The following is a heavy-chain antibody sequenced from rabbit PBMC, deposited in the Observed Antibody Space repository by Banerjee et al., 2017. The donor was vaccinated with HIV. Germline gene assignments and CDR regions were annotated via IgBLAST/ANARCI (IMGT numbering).Heavy chain of an antibody. CDR1: GFSFSSSDY. J-gene: IGHJ6*01. Sequence: QEQLEESGGDLVKPGASLTLTCTASGFSFSSSDYMCWVRQAPGKGLEWIACIDIGSSGFSYFASWAKGRFTISKTSSTTVTLQMTSLTAADTATYFCARDAGTSFPTYGMDLWGRAPSSPS. D-gene: IGHD8-1*01. CDR3: ARDAGTSFPTYGMDL. V-gene: IGHV1S45*01. CDR2: IDIGSSGFS.